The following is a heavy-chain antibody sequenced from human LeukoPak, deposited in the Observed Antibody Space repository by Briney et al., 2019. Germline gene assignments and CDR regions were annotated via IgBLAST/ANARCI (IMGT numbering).Heavy chain of an antibody. CDR3: ARVTYSSSWSTFDY. CDR2: IYTSGST. J-gene: IGHJ4*02. CDR1: GGSISSGSYY. D-gene: IGHD6-13*01. V-gene: IGHV4-61*02. Sequence: SETLSLTCTVSGGSISSGSYYWSWIRQPAGKGLEWIGRIYTSGSTNYNPSLKSRVTISVDTSKNQFSLKLSSVTAADTAVYYCARVTYSSSWSTFDYWGQGTLVTVSS.